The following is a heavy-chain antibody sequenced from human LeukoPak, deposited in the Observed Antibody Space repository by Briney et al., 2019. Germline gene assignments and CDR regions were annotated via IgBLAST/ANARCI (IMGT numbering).Heavy chain of an antibody. CDR3: ARGGAARLLPYGMDV. D-gene: IGHD6-6*01. CDR2: IYSSGSA. Sequence: PSETLSLTCTVSGGSISNYYWSWIRQPPGKGLEWIGCIYSSGSANYNSSLQSRVTLSVDTSKNQFSLNLSSVTAADTAVYYCARGGAARLLPYGMDVWGQGTTVTVSS. V-gene: IGHV4-59*01. CDR1: GGSISNYY. J-gene: IGHJ6*02.